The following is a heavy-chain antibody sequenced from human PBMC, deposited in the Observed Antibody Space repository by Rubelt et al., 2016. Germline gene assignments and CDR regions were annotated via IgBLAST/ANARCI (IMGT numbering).Heavy chain of an antibody. V-gene: IGHV4-34*01. CDR2: INHSGST. CDR3: ARRRRYSGSSYWYFDL. D-gene: IGHD1-26*01. Sequence: QVQLPQWGAGLLMPSETLSLTCAVYGGSFSGYYWSWIRQPPGKGLEWIGEINHSGSTNYNPSLKSRVTISVDTSTNQCSRKLSSVTAADTSVYYGARRRRYSGSSYWYFDLWGRGTLVTVSS. CDR1: GGSFSGYY. J-gene: IGHJ2*01.